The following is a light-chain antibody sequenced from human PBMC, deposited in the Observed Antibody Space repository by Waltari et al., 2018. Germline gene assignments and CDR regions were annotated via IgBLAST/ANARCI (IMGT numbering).Light chain of an antibody. CDR3: QQRRNWPLT. V-gene: IGKV3-11*01. Sequence: EIVLTQSPATLSLSPGGRARLSSRASQSVSYSLAWYQQRPGQAPRLLIDDTSHRATGIPDRFSGSGSETYFTLTICSLEPEDFAVYCCQQRRNWPLTFGGGTKVEIK. J-gene: IGKJ4*01. CDR2: DTS. CDR1: QSVSYS.